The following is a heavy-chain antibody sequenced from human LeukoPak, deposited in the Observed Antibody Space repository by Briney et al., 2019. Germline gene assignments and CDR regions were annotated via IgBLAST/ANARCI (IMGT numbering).Heavy chain of an antibody. V-gene: IGHV5-51*01. CDR2: IYPGDSDT. CDR1: GYSFHSQW. D-gene: IGHD6-13*01. J-gene: IGHJ4*02. CDR3: ARHVTGSWPFTDY. Sequence: GESLKISCKGPGYSFHSQWIGWVRQMPGKGLEWMGIIYPGDSDTRYSPSFQGQVTISADKSISTAYLQWSSLKASDTAMYYCARHVTGSWPFTDYWGQGTLVTVSS.